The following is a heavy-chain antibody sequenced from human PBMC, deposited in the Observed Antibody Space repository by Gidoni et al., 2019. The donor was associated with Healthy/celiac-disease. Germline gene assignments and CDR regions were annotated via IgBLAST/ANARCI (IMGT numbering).Heavy chain of an antibody. D-gene: IGHD5-18*01. CDR3: AREGLPGGYDY. CDR2: IYHRGST. V-gene: IGHV4-30-2*01. Sequence: QLQLQESGSGLVKPSQTLSLTCAVSGGPPSSGGYSWGWIRQPPGKGLEWIGYIYHRGSTNYNPSLRSRVTISVNRSKNQFSLKLSSVTAADTAVYYCAREGLPGGYDYWGQGTLVTVSS. J-gene: IGHJ4*02. CDR1: GGPPSSGGYS.